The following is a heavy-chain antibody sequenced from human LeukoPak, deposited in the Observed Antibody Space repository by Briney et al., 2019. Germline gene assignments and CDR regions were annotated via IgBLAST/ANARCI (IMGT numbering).Heavy chain of an antibody. J-gene: IGHJ4*02. CDR2: ISAYNGNT. D-gene: IGHD4-17*01. Sequence: ASVKVSCKASGYTFTNYGISWVRQAPGQGLEWMGWISAYNGNTNYAQKLQGRVTMTTDTSTSTAYMELRSLRSDDTAVYYCAREGLTTVTDPFDYWGQGTLVTVSS. CDR1: GYTFTNYG. CDR3: AREGLTTVTDPFDY. V-gene: IGHV1-18*01.